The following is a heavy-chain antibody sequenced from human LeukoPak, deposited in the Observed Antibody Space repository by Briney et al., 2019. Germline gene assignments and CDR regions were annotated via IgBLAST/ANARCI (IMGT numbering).Heavy chain of an antibody. J-gene: IGHJ5*02. Sequence: SVKVSCKASGGTFSSYAISWVRQAPGQGLEWMGGIIPIFGTANYAQKFQGRVTITADKSTSTAYMELSSLRSEDTAVYYCARVTLRSVHSNWFDPWGQGTLVTVSS. CDR2: IIPIFGTA. V-gene: IGHV1-69*06. CDR1: GGTFSSYA. D-gene: IGHD3-16*01. CDR3: ARVTLRSVHSNWFDP.